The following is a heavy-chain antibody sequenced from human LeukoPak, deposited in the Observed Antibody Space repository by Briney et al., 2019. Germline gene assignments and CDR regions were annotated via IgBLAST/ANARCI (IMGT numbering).Heavy chain of an antibody. CDR2: IYSGGST. J-gene: IGHJ6*04. CDR3: ARDSVYYGSGSPYYYGMDV. Sequence: PGGSLRLSCAASGFTVSSNYMSWVRQAPGKGLEWVSVIYSGGSTYYADSVKGRFTISRDNSKNTLYLQMNSLRAEDTAVYYCARDSVYYGSGSPYYYGMDVWGKGTTVTVSS. CDR1: GFTVSSNY. V-gene: IGHV3-53*01. D-gene: IGHD3-10*01.